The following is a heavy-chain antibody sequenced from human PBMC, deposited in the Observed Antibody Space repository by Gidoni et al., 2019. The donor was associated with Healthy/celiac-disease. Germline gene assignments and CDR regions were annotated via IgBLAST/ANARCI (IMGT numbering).Heavy chain of an antibody. Sequence: QVQLQESGPGLVKPSQTLSLTCPVSGGSISSVGYYWSWIRQHPGKGLEWIGYIYYSGSTYYNPSLNSRVPISVDTSKNQFSLKLSSVTAADTAVYYCARECYYDSIGYYYFDYWGQGTLVTVSS. CDR2: IYYSGST. J-gene: IGHJ4*02. D-gene: IGHD3-22*01. CDR3: ARECYYDSIGYYYFDY. CDR1: GGSISSVGYY. V-gene: IGHV4-31*03.